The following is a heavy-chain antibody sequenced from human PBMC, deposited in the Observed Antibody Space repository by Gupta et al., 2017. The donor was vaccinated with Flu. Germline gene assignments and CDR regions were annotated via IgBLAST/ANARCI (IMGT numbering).Heavy chain of an antibody. J-gene: IGHJ4*02. CDR3: ARDSDTVVVPPTTYFFDS. CDR2: INPNSGST. V-gene: IGHV1-46*01. CDR1: GYTFTNYY. Sequence: QVQLVQSGAEVKKPGASMKISCKASGYTFTNYYLHWVRQAPGQGLEWMAMINPNSGSTSYAQNFQGRVTMTRDTSTSTVYMELSSLRSEDTAVYYCARDSDTVVVPPTTYFFDSWGQGTLVTVSS. D-gene: IGHD2-2*01.